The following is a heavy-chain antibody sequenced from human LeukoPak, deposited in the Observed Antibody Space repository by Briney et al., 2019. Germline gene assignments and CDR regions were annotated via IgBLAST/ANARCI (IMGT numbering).Heavy chain of an antibody. CDR3: ARESGSYLDY. D-gene: IGHD1-26*01. J-gene: IGHJ4*02. CDR2: ISGSGGST. Sequence: GGSLRLSCAASGFTFSSYAMNWVRQAPGKGLEWVSAISGSGGSTYYADSVKGRFTISRDNAKNSLYLQMNSLRAEDTAVYYCARESGSYLDYWGQGTLVTVSS. CDR1: GFTFSSYA. V-gene: IGHV3-23*01.